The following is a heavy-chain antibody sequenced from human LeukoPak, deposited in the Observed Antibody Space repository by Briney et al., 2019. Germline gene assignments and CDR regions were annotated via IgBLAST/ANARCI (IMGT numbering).Heavy chain of an antibody. Sequence: PSETLSLTCTVSGDSISSTSYYWGWIRQPPGKGLEWIGSIYYSGSTYYNPSLKSRVTISVDTSKNQFSLKLSSVTAADTAVYYCARDLSEINYYDSSGSFDYWGQGTLVTVSS. CDR1: GDSISSTSYY. J-gene: IGHJ4*02. D-gene: IGHD3-22*01. CDR2: IYYSGST. V-gene: IGHV4-39*07. CDR3: ARDLSEINYYDSSGSFDY.